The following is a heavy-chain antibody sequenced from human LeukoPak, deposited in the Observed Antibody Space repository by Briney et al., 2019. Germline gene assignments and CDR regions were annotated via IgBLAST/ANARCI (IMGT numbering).Heavy chain of an antibody. Sequence: PSETLSLTCTVSGGSISSYYWSWIRQPPGKGLEWIGYIYYSGSTYYNPSLKSRVTISVDTSKNQFSLKLSSVTAADTAVYYCASQPGGEYYDFWSGYLTGGYNWFDPWGQGTLVTVSS. J-gene: IGHJ5*02. CDR2: IYYSGST. D-gene: IGHD3-3*01. V-gene: IGHV4-59*08. CDR1: GGSISSYY. CDR3: ASQPGGEYYDFWSGYLTGGYNWFDP.